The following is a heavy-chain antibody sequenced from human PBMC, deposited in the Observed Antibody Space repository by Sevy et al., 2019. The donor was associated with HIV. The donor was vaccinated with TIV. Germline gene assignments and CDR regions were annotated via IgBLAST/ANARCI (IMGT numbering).Heavy chain of an antibody. CDR3: AKDPTYYYDSSGYWVHY. J-gene: IGHJ4*02. D-gene: IGHD3-22*01. CDR1: GFTFSSYA. CDR2: ISGSGGST. Sequence: GGSLRLSCAASGFTFSSYAMSWVRQAPGKGLEWVSAISGSGGSTYYADSVKGRFTISRDNSKNTRYLQMNSLRAEDTAVYYCAKDPTYYYDSSGYWVHYWGQGTLVTVSS. V-gene: IGHV3-23*01.